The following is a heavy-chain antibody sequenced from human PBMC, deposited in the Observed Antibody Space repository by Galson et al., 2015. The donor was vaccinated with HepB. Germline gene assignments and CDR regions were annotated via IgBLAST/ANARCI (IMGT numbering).Heavy chain of an antibody. Sequence: TLSLPCTVSGDSISRGGYYWGWIRQHPGKGLEWIGYIYYTGDKFYTPSLKSRVVISGDTSRNQFSRNLNSATAADTAVYYCAGVKVGHSTPFEYWGQGILVTVSS. V-gene: IGHV4-31*03. D-gene: IGHD2-2*01. J-gene: IGHJ4*02. CDR3: AGVKVGHSTPFEY. CDR2: IYYTGDK. CDR1: GDSISRGGYY.